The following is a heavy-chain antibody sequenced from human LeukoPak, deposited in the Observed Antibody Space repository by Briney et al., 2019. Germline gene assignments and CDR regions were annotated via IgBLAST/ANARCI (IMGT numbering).Heavy chain of an antibody. CDR1: GFTVSSNF. CDR2: IYSGGST. Sequence: HPGGPLRLSCAASGFTVSSNFLSWVRQPPGKGLEWVSDIYSGGSTYYADSVKGRFTISRDNSKNTLYLQMNSLRAEDTAVYYCTRGGGGSFPHYWGQGTLVTVSS. D-gene: IGHD2-21*01. J-gene: IGHJ4*02. V-gene: IGHV3-53*01. CDR3: TRGGGGSFPHY.